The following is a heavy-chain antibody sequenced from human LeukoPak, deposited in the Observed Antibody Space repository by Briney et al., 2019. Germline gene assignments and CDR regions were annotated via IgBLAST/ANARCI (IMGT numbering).Heavy chain of an antibody. J-gene: IGHJ6*04. CDR1: GFTFSSYE. V-gene: IGHV3-48*03. CDR2: INSSGSTI. Sequence: PGGSLRLSCAASGFTFSSYETNWVRPAPGRGVEWVSYINSSGSTIYYADSVKGRFTISRDNAKNSLYLQMNSLRAEDTAVYYCAELGITMIGGVWGKGTTVTISS. CDR3: AELGITMIGGV. D-gene: IGHD3-10*02.